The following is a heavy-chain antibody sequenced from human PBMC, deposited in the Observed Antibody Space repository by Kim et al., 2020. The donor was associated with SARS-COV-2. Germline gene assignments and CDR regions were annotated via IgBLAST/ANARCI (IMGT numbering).Heavy chain of an antibody. CDR1: GFTFSSYW. D-gene: IGHD1-26*01. V-gene: IGHV3-74*01. CDR3: AKGGSYPLDY. CDR2: IHSDGSST. J-gene: IGHJ4*02. Sequence: GGSLRLSCAASGFTFSSYWMHWVRQAPGKGLVWVSRIHSDGSSTSYADSVKGRCTISRDNTNNTLYLQMNSLRAEDTAVYYCAKGGSYPLDYWGQGTLVIVSS.